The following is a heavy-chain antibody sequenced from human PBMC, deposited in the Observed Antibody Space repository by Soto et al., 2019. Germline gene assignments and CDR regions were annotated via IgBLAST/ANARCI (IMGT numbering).Heavy chain of an antibody. J-gene: IGHJ4*02. CDR1: GFSLTTNAVA. D-gene: IGHD1-1*01. CDR3: ARRYDPYYFDY. V-gene: IGHV2-5*01. CDR2: IYGNDAK. Sequence: QITLKESGPTLVKPTQTLTLTCTFSGFSLTTNAVAVGWIRQPPGKALEWLAIIYGNDAKSYSPSLKSRLTITKDTSTNQVVLTMTNMDPVDTATYYCARRYDPYYFDYWGQGTLVTVSS.